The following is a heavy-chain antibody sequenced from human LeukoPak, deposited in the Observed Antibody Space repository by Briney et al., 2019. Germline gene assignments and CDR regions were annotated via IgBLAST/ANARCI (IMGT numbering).Heavy chain of an antibody. Sequence: GGSLRLSCAASGFTFSSYAMGWVRQAPGKGLEWVSAISGNGGSTYYADSVKGRFTISRDNSKNTLSLQMNSLRAEDTAVYYCAKDISEARDYFDYWGQGNLVTVSS. CDR2: ISGNGGST. J-gene: IGHJ4*02. V-gene: IGHV3-23*01. CDR3: AKDISEARDYFDY. CDR1: GFTFSSYA.